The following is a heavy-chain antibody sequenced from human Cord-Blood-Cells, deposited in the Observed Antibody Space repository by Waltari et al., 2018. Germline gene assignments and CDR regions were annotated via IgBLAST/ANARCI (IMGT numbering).Heavy chain of an antibody. J-gene: IGHJ2*01. Sequence: QLQLQESGSGLVKPSQTLSLTCAVSGGSISSGGYSWSWIRQPPGKGLEWIGYIYHSGSTYYNPSLKSRVTISVDRSKNQFSLRRSSVTAADTAVYYCARRRYCSSTSCKDNWYFDLWGRGTLVTVSS. D-gene: IGHD2-2*01. CDR2: IYHSGST. V-gene: IGHV4-30-2*01. CDR1: GGSISSGGYS. CDR3: ARRRYCSSTSCKDNWYFDL.